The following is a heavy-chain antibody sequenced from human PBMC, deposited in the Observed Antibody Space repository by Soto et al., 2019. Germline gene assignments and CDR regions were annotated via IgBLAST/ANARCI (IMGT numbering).Heavy chain of an antibody. CDR3: ARVIAAAGGIYCGMDV. V-gene: IGHV1-69*12. CDR2: IIPIFGTA. D-gene: IGHD6-13*01. Sequence: QVQLVQSGAEVKKPGSSVKVSCKASGGTFSSYAISWVRQAPGQGLEWMGGIIPIFGTANYAQKFQGRVTIPADEATSTVYMEPSSLRSEDTAVDYCARVIAAAGGIYCGMDVWGQGTTVTVSS. CDR1: GGTFSSYA. J-gene: IGHJ6*02.